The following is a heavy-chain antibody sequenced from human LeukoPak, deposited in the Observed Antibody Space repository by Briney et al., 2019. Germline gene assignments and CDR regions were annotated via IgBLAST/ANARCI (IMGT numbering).Heavy chain of an antibody. V-gene: IGHV3-7*01. J-gene: IGHJ4*02. D-gene: IGHD4-17*01. CDR1: GFTFDDYG. Sequence: PGGSLRLSCAASGFTFDDYGLSWVRQAPGKGLEWVANIKQDGSEKYYVDSVKGRLTISRDNAKNSLYLQMNSLRAEDTAVYYCASSWADGDYVNFDYWGQGTLVTVSS. CDR2: IKQDGSEK. CDR3: ASSWADGDYVNFDY.